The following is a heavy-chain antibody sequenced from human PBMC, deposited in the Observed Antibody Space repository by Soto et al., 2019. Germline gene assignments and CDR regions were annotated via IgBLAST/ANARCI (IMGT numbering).Heavy chain of an antibody. V-gene: IGHV3-21*01. Sequence: EVQLVESGGGVVKPGGSLRLSCVASGFTFSTYSMNWVRQAPGKGREWVSSISSRNTYIYYAYSVKGRVTISRDNANNSLYLQMNSLRAEDTAVYYCARWEGDYWGQGTLVTVSS. J-gene: IGHJ4*02. CDR3: ARWEGDY. CDR2: ISSRNTYI. CDR1: GFTFSTYS. D-gene: IGHD1-26*01.